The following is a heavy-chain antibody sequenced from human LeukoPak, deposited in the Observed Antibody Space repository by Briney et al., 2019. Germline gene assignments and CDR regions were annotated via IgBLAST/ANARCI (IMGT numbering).Heavy chain of an antibody. CDR2: ISGSGGST. V-gene: IGHV3-23*01. Sequence: GGSLRLSCAASGFTFSSYAMSWVRQAPGKGLEWVSAISGSGGSTYYADSVKGRFTISRDNSKNTLYLQMNSLRAEDMAVYYCAKDQERGQLLYYWGQGTLVTVSS. CDR1: GFTFSSYA. D-gene: IGHD1-7*01. J-gene: IGHJ4*02. CDR3: AKDQERGQLLYY.